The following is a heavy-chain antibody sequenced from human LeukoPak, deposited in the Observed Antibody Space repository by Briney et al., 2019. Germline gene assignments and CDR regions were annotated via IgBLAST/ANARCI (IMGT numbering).Heavy chain of an antibody. CDR2: VNADSGQP. CDR3: AREVLRLDY. V-gene: IGHV7-4-1*02. Sequence: ASVKVSCKASGYTFNTNSITWVRQAPGQGLEWVGWVNADSGQPTFAQGFAGQFVFSLDTSVNTTYLQINNLQTEDTATYYCAREVLRLDYWGQGTPVTVSS. CDR1: GYTFNTNS. J-gene: IGHJ4*02.